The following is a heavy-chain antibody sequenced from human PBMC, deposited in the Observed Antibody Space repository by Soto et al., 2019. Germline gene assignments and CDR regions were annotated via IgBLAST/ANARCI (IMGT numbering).Heavy chain of an antibody. CDR2: GSGSGDSA. J-gene: IGHJ4*02. V-gene: IGHV3-23*01. Sequence: VQLLESGGGLVQPGGSLRLSCAASGFTFRDYAMNWVRRAPGQGLEWVSDGSGSGDSARYADSVRGRFTISRDNSRNTLYLQMNSLRVDDTAVYYCGKERRGSGWSVCNYWGQGTLVTVSS. CDR1: GFTFRDYA. CDR3: GKERRGSGWSVCNY. D-gene: IGHD6-19*01.